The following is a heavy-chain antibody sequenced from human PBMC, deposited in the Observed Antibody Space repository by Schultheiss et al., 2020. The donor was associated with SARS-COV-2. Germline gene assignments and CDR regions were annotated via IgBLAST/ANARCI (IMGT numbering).Heavy chain of an antibody. J-gene: IGHJ6*02. V-gene: IGHV5-51*01. Sequence: GESLKISCKGSGYSFTSYWIGWVRQMPGKGLEWMGIIYPGDSDTRYSPSFQGQVTISADKSISTAYLQWSSLKASDTAMYYCASGLVGATGYYGMDVWGQGTTVTVSS. D-gene: IGHD1-26*01. CDR1: GYSFTSYW. CDR3: ASGLVGATGYYGMDV. CDR2: IYPGDSDT.